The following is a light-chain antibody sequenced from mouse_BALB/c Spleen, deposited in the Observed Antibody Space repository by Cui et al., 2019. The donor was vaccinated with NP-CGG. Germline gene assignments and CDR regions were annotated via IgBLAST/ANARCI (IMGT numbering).Light chain of an antibody. V-gene: IGLV1*01. CDR2: GTN. J-gene: IGLJ1*01. Sequence: QAVVTQESALTTSPGETVTLTCRSSTGAVTTSNYANWVQEKPDHLFTGLIGGTNNRAPGVPARFSGSLIGDKAALTITGAQTDDEAIYFCALWYSNHWVFGGGTKLTV. CDR1: TGAVTTSNY. CDR3: ALWYSNHWV.